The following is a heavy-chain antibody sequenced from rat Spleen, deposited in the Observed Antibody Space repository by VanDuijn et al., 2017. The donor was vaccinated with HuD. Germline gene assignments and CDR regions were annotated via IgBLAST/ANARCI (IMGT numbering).Heavy chain of an antibody. CDR3: TRRGYNYYFDY. D-gene: IGHD1-4*01. CDR1: GFSFSNHY. V-gene: IGHV5-20*01. J-gene: IGHJ2*01. Sequence: EVQLVETGGGLVQPGRSMKLSCAASGFSFSNHYMVWVLQAPTKGLEWVASISFNGVSTYYRDSVKGRFTISRDNAKSTLYLQMESLRSEDTATYYCTRRGYNYYFDYWGQGVMVTVSS. CDR2: ISFNGVST.